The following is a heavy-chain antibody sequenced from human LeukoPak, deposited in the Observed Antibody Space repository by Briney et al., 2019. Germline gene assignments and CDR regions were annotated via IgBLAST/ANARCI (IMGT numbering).Heavy chain of an antibody. CDR3: ARGHLYYDKSGYYFGY. J-gene: IGHJ4*02. D-gene: IGHD3-22*01. Sequence: GGSLRLSCAASGFTFSDYYMSWIRQAPGKGLEWVAVISFDGSEKFYADSVKGRFTISRDNSKNTLYLQMNSLRAGDTAVFYCARGHLYYDKSGYYFGYWGQGTLVTVSS. CDR2: ISFDGSEK. V-gene: IGHV3-30-3*01. CDR1: GFTFSDYY.